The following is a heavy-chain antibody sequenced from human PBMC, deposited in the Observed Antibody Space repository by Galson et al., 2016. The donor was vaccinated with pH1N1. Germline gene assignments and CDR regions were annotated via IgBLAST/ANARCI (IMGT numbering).Heavy chain of an antibody. CDR1: GGSISTGDYH. D-gene: IGHD3-3*02. CDR3: AREKRIRDLDVGNWSDP. J-gene: IGHJ5*02. Sequence: SLTCTVSGGSISTGDYHWSWIRQPPGQGLEWIGDIYYTGTTYYKPSLKSRVTMSVDTSKNQISLHLKAVTTADTAVYYCAREKRIRDLDVGNWSDPWGQGTLVIVSS. V-gene: IGHV4-30-4*08. CDR2: IYYTGTT.